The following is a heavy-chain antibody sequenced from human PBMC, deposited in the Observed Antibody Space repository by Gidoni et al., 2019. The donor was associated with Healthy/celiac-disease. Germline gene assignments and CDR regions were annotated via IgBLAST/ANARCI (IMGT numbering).Heavy chain of an antibody. D-gene: IGHD3-3*01. V-gene: IGHV1-3*01. CDR3: ARVGGVTIFGVVTLYMDV. J-gene: IGHJ6*03. CDR1: GYTFTSYA. Sequence: QVQLVQSGAEVKKPGASVKVSCKASGYTFTSYAMHWVRQAPGQRLEWMGWINAGNGNTKYSQKCQGRVTTTRDTSASTAYMELSSLRSEDTAVYYCARVGGVTIFGVVTLYMDVWGKGTTVTVSS. CDR2: INAGNGNT.